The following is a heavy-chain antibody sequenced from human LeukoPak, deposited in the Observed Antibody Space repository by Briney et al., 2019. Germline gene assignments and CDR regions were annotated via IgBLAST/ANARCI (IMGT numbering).Heavy chain of an antibody. CDR3: VRDLGVDTSMIFFDY. CDR1: GYTFTSFG. V-gene: IGHV1-18*01. J-gene: IGHJ4*02. CDR2: ISAYNGNT. Sequence: GASVKVSCKASGYTFTSFGISWVRQAPGQGLEWVGWISAYNGNTKSAQKFQGRLTMTTDTSTNTAYMELRSLRSDDTAVFYCVRDLGVDTSMIFFDYWGQGTLATVSS. D-gene: IGHD5-18*01.